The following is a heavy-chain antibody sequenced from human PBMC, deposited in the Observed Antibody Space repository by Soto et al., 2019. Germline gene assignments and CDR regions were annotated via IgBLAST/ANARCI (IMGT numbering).Heavy chain of an antibody. D-gene: IGHD1-7*01. CDR2: ISSSSDST. J-gene: IGHJ4*02. CDR1: GFTFSDYY. V-gene: IGHV3-11*06. CDR3: ARGGVKGTTSRGQVYN. Sequence: QVQVVESGGGLVKPGGSLRLSCAASGFTFSDYYMSWIRQAPGTGLEWVSFISSSSDSTKYADSVKGRFTISRDNAKNSLDLQLNSLRAEDTTVYYCARGGVKGTTSRGQVYNWGQGTLVTVSS.